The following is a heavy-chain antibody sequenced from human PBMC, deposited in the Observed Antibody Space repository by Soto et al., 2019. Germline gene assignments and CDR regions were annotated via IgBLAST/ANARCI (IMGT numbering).Heavy chain of an antibody. CDR3: ARDAPLRGSAYFHFDY. V-gene: IGHV4-4*07. CDR2: IYTTGST. Sequence: WATLSLTCSVSGGYISSHYWSWIRQPAGKGLEWIGRIYTTGSTNYNPSLKGRVTMSEDTPKNQISLKLSSVTAADTAVYFCARDAPLRGSAYFHFDYWGQGTLVTVAS. J-gene: IGHJ4*02. CDR1: GGYISSHY. D-gene: IGHD3-3*01.